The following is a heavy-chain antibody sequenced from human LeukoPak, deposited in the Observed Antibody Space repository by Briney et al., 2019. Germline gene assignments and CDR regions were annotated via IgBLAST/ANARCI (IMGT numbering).Heavy chain of an antibody. Sequence: PSETLSLTCTVSGGSISSYYWSWIRQPPGKGLGWIGYIYYSGSTNYNPSLKSRVTISVDTSKNQFSLKLSSVTAADTAVYYCARRHDSSWAAFDIWGQGTMVTVSS. CDR1: GGSISSYY. J-gene: IGHJ3*02. D-gene: IGHD6-13*01. CDR2: IYYSGST. CDR3: ARRHDSSWAAFDI. V-gene: IGHV4-59*01.